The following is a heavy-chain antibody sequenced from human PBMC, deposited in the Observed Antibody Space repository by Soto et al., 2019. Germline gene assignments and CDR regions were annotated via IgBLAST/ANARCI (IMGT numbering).Heavy chain of an antibody. CDR2: IIPIFVTA. D-gene: IGHD3-22*01. CDR3: ARDQGSSGYYYNWIDP. Sequence: AASVKLSCKASGVTFSSYAISWVRQAPGQGLGWMGGIIPIFVTANYAQKFHGRVTITAYKSTRTAYMELTSLRSEDTAVYYCARDQGSSGYYYNWIDPWGQGTLVKVSS. J-gene: IGHJ5*02. CDR1: GVTFSSYA. V-gene: IGHV1-69*06.